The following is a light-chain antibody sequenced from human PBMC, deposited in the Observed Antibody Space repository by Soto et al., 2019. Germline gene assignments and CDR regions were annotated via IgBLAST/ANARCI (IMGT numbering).Light chain of an antibody. J-gene: IGKJ4*01. V-gene: IGKV3D-20*02. CDR2: GVS. Sequence: NLWTHSPSTQYLSPGERATLSCRAIETASNSYLVCYQQKSGRAPSNLIFGVSTRATGAVDRFSGGGSGTDFSLTTISLEPEEYAVYYCRQRSNWPPFTFGGGTKVDMK. CDR3: RQRSNWPPFT. CDR1: ETASNSY.